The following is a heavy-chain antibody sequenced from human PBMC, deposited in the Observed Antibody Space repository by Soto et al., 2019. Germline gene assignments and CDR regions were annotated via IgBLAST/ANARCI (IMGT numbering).Heavy chain of an antibody. CDR1: GFTFSTYE. CDR2: ISTSGSTI. D-gene: IGHD1-1*01. Sequence: TGGSLRLSCAASGFTFSTYEMNWVRQAPGKGLEWVSYISTSGSTIYYADSVKGRFTISRDNAKNSLYLQMNSLGAEDTAVYYCARGNVLPRYYYYGMAVWGQGTTVTVSS. CDR3: ARGNVLPRYYYYGMAV. V-gene: IGHV3-48*03. J-gene: IGHJ6*02.